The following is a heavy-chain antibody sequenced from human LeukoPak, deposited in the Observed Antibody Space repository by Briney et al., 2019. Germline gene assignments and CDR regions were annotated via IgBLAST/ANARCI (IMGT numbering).Heavy chain of an antibody. D-gene: IGHD6-19*01. CDR1: GFTFSSYG. V-gene: IGHV3-30*02. CDR2: IRYDGSNK. CDR3: AKDLNGQWPSFSPDY. J-gene: IGHJ4*02. Sequence: PGGSLRLSCAASGFTFSSYGMHWVRQAPGKGLEWVAFIRYDGSNKYYADSVKGRFTISRDNSKNTLYLQMNSLRAEDTAVYYCAKDLNGQWPSFSPDYWGQGTLVTVSS.